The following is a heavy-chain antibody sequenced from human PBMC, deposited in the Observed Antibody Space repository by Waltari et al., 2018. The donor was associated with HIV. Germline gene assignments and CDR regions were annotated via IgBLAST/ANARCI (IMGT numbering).Heavy chain of an antibody. J-gene: IGHJ4*02. CDR1: GFTFSSYS. D-gene: IGHD2-2*03. V-gene: IGHV3-30*03. CDR2: ISSDGTQK. Sequence: QLLESGGGVVEPGRSLRLSCAASGFTFSSYSLHGVRQVPGEVLKWVARISSDGTQKYYTESVRGRFTISKDNKRKTLFLQMNSLGPAGAAFYHCVGGYCSSSNWGYFDFWGQGTLVTVS. CDR3: VGGYCSSSNWGYFDF.